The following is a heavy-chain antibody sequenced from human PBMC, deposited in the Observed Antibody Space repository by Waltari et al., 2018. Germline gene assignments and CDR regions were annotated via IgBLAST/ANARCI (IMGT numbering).Heavy chain of an antibody. Sequence: QVQLQESGPGLVKPSQTLSLTCTVSGGSISSGGYHWSWIRQHPGKGLEWIGYIYYSGSTYYNPSLKSRVTISVDTSKNQFSLKLSSVTAADTAVYYCARDGSSGYYDYWGQGTLVTVSS. D-gene: IGHD3-22*01. CDR3: ARDGSSGYYDY. V-gene: IGHV4-31*03. CDR1: GGSISSGGYH. J-gene: IGHJ4*02. CDR2: IYYSGST.